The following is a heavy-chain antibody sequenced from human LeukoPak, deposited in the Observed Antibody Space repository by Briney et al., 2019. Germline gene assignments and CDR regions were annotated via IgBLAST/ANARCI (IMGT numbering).Heavy chain of an antibody. V-gene: IGHV1-69*05. D-gene: IGHD6-19*01. CDR1: GGTFSSYA. CDR3: ATGGIAVAPREY. CDR2: IIPIFGTA. Sequence: AASVKVSCKASGGTFSSYAISWVRQAPGQGLEWMGGIIPIFGTANYAQKFQGRVTITTDESTSTAYMELSSLRSEDTAVYYCATGGIAVAPREYWGQGTLVTVSS. J-gene: IGHJ4*02.